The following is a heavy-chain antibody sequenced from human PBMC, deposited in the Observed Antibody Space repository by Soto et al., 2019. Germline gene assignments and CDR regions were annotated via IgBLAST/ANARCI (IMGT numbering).Heavy chain of an antibody. CDR1: GYTFTGYY. D-gene: IGHD1-1*01. CDR3: AGDGTSQAFDI. J-gene: IGHJ3*02. CDR2: INPNSGGT. Sequence: GASVEVSCKXSGYTFTGYYMHWVRQAPGQGLEWMGWINPNSGGTNYAQKFQGGVTMTRDTSISTAYMELSRLRADDTAVYYCAGDGTSQAFDIWGQGTMVTVSS. V-gene: IGHV1-2*02.